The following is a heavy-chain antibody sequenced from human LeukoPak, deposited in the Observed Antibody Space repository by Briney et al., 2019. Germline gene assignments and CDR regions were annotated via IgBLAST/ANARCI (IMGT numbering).Heavy chain of an antibody. CDR1: GGTFSSYA. Sequence: SVKVSCKASGGTFSSYAISWVRQAPGQGLELMGGIIPIFGTANYAQKFHGRVTITTDESTSTDYMELSSLRSEDTAVYYCARGPGLERFDYWGQGTLVTVSS. D-gene: IGHD1-1*01. CDR2: IIPIFGTA. J-gene: IGHJ4*02. CDR3: ARGPGLERFDY. V-gene: IGHV1-69*05.